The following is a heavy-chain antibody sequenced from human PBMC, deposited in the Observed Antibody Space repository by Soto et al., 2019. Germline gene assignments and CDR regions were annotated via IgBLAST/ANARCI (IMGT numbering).Heavy chain of an antibody. CDR3: ATRDWSSTSCYSSDAFDI. CDR1: GGSISSGGYY. Sequence: QVQLQESGPGLVKPSQTLSLTCTVSGGSISSGGYYWSWIRQHPGKGLEWIGYIYYSGSTYYNPSLKSRVTISVDTSKNQFSLKLSSVTAADTAVYYCATRDWSSTSCYSSDAFDIWGQGTMVTVSS. J-gene: IGHJ3*02. V-gene: IGHV4-31*03. CDR2: IYYSGST. D-gene: IGHD2-2*01.